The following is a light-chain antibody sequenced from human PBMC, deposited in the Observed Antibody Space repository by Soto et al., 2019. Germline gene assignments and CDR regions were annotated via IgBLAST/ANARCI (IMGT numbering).Light chain of an antibody. J-gene: IGKJ4*01. CDR3: QQYGSSPLT. CDR1: QSVLHSSNSKNY. Sequence: DIVMTQSPDSLAVSLGERATINCKSSQSVLHSSNSKNYMTWYQQKNGQAPRLLIYSAHTRDAGIPDRFSGTGSGTDFTLTISRLEPEDFSVYYCQQYGSSPLTFGGGTKVDIK. V-gene: IGKV4-1*01. CDR2: SAH.